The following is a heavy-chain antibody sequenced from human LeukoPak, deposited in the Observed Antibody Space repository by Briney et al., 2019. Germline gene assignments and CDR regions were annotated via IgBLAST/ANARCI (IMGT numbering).Heavy chain of an antibody. D-gene: IGHD6-6*01. CDR3: ARDGSLSIEYSSSSGFEY. CDR1: GFTFSSYG. Sequence: PGGSLRLSCAASGFTFSSYGMHWVRQAPGKGLEWVAVIWFDGSNKYYADSVKGRFTVSRDNAKNTLYLQMNSLRAEDTAVYYCARDGSLSIEYSSSSGFEYWGQGTLVTVSS. CDR2: IWFDGSNK. V-gene: IGHV3-33*01. J-gene: IGHJ4*02.